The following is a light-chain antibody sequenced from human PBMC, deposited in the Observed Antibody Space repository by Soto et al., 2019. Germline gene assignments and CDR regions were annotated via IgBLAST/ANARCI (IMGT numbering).Light chain of an antibody. CDR1: QSIRSY. V-gene: IGKV1-39*01. J-gene: IGKJ4*01. CDR2: AAS. CDR3: QQHYSTPQFT. Sequence: DIQMTQSPSSLSACVGDRVTITCRTSQSIRSYVNWYQQRPGKAPKLLIYAASSLQSGVPSRFSGSGSGTEFTLSITSLQPEDFATYHCQQHYSTPQFTFGGGTKVEIK.